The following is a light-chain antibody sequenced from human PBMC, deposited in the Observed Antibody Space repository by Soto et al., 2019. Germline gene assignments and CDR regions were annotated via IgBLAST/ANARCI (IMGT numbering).Light chain of an antibody. CDR2: DAS. J-gene: IGKJ1*01. Sequence: EIVMTQSPVTLSVSPGERATLSCRASQSVSSNLAWYQQKPGQAPRLLIYDASTRATGIPARFSGSGSGTEFTLTISSLQSEDFAVYYCQQYNNWPPLWTFGQGTKVEIK. CDR3: QQYNNWPPLWT. CDR1: QSVSSN. V-gene: IGKV3-15*01.